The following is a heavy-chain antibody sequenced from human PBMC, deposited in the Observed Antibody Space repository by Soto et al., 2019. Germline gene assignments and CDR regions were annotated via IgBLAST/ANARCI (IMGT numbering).Heavy chain of an antibody. CDR3: ARGPYCGGDCYDYYYYYGMDV. J-gene: IGHJ6*02. V-gene: IGHV4-30-4*01. CDR1: GGSISSGDYY. CDR2: IYYSGST. D-gene: IGHD2-21*02. Sequence: QVQLQESGPGLVKPSQTLSLTCTVSGGSISSGDYYWSWIRQPPGKGLEWIGYIYYSGSTYYNPSLKSRVTISVDTSKKQFSLKLSSVTAADTAVYYCARGPYCGGDCYDYYYYYGMDVWGQGTTVTVSS.